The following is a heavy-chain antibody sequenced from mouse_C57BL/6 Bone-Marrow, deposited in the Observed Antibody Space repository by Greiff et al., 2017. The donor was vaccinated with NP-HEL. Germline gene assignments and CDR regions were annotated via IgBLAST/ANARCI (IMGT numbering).Heavy chain of an antibody. Sequence: EVQLQQSGAELVRPGASVKLSCTASGFNITDDYMHWVKQRPEQGLEWIGWIDPENGDTEYASKFQGKATITADTSSNTAYLQLSSLTSEETAVYYCTTLGYGSSYAMDYWGQGTSVTVSS. D-gene: IGHD1-1*01. CDR1: GFNITDDY. CDR2: IDPENGDT. CDR3: TTLGYGSSYAMDY. J-gene: IGHJ4*01. V-gene: IGHV14-4*01.